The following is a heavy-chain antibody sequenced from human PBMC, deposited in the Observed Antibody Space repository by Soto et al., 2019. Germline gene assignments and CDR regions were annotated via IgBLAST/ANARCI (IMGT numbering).Heavy chain of an antibody. D-gene: IGHD2-2*01. J-gene: IGHJ3*02. V-gene: IGHV4-59*01. CDR1: GGSISSYY. CDR2: IYYSGST. Sequence: SETLSLTCTVSGGSISSYYWSWIRQPPGKGLEWIGYIYYSGSTNYNPSLKSRVTISVDTSKNQFSLKLSSVTAADTAVYYCARRPSTTYAFDIWGQGTMVTVSS. CDR3: ARRPSTTYAFDI.